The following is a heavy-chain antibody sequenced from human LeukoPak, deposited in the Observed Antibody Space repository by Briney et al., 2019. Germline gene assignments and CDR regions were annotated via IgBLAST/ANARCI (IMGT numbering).Heavy chain of an antibody. CDR3: AREHSASEH. Sequence: ASVKVSCKASGYTFVGYYLHWVRQAPGQGLEWMAWIDPYTGNTHYAQKFQGRITVTRDTSVSTTYMELTWLTSDDPARYYCAREHSASEHWGQGTLVTVST. CDR1: GYTFVGYY. CDR2: IDPYTGNT. D-gene: IGHD1-26*01. V-gene: IGHV1-2*02. J-gene: IGHJ4*02.